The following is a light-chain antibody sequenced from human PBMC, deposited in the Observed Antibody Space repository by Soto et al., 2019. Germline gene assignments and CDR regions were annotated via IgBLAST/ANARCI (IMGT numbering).Light chain of an antibody. CDR2: DVS. J-gene: IGLJ2*01. CDR1: SCDVGGYNY. Sequence: QSVLTQPASVSGSPGQSIAISCTGTSCDVGGYNYVSWYQQHPGKAPKLMIYDVSNRPSGVSNRFSGSKSGNTASLTISGLQTEDEADYYCSSYTSSSTRVFGGGTKLTVL. V-gene: IGLV2-14*01. CDR3: SSYTSSSTRV.